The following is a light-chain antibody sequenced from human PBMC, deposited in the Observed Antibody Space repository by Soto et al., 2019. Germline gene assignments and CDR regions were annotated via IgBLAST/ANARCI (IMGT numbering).Light chain of an antibody. CDR2: EVS. CDR3: SSYAGSNNLV. CDR1: SSDVGGYNY. J-gene: IGLJ2*01. Sequence: QSALTQPPSASGSPGQSVTISCTGTSSDVGGYNYVSWYQQHPGKAPQLMIYEVSKRPSGVPDRFSGSKSGNTASLTVSGLQAEDGADYYCSSYAGSNNLVFGGGTKLTVL. V-gene: IGLV2-8*01.